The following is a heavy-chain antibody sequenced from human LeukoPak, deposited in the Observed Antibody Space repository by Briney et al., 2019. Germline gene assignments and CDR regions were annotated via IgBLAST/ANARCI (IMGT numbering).Heavy chain of an antibody. D-gene: IGHD3-16*01. CDR3: AKVRWGSDNALDS. CDR1: GFPFSDYG. V-gene: IGHV3-30*18. CDR2: ISHDGSNK. J-gene: IGHJ4*02. Sequence: GGSLRLSCAASGFPFSDYGMYWVRQAPGKGLEWLAVISHDGSNKYYADSVKGRITISRDNSMITLYLQMNSLRAEDTAVYYCAKVRWGSDNALDSWGQGTLVTGSS.